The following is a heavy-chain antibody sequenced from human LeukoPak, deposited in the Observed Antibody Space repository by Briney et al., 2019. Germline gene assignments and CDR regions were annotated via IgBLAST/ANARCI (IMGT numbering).Heavy chain of an antibody. Sequence: GGSLRLSCAASGFTFSSYWMHWVRQAPGKGLVWVSRINSDGSSTSYADSVKGRFTISRDNAKNTLYLQMNSLRAEDTAVYYCAIDVVPAATYNWFDPWGQGTLVTVSS. CDR2: INSDGSST. D-gene: IGHD2-2*01. CDR1: GFTFSSYW. J-gene: IGHJ5*02. V-gene: IGHV3-74*01. CDR3: AIDVVPAATYNWFDP.